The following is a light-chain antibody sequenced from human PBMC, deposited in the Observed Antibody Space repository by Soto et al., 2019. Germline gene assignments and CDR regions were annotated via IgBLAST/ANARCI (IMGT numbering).Light chain of an antibody. Sequence: QSVLTQPPSVSAAPGQKVTISCSGSSSNIGNNYVSWYQQLPGTTPKLLIYDNNERPSGVLDRFSGSKSGTSATLGITGLQTGDEADYYCATWDSSLSAVVFGGGTQLTVL. J-gene: IGLJ2*01. V-gene: IGLV1-51*01. CDR2: DNN. CDR3: ATWDSSLSAVV. CDR1: SSNIGNNY.